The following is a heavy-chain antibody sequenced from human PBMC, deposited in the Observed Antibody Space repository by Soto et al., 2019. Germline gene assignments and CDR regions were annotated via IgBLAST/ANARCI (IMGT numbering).Heavy chain of an antibody. CDR3: VRDFKDLG. J-gene: IGHJ4*02. Sequence: RGSLRLSYVASGFTFSSFWMHWVRQAPGKGLVWVSGIKTDGSDTRYADFVKGRFTISRDNAENFLYLQMNSLRAEDTAVYYCVRDFKDLGWGQGT. CDR1: GFTFSSFW. V-gene: IGHV3-74*01. CDR2: IKTDGSDT.